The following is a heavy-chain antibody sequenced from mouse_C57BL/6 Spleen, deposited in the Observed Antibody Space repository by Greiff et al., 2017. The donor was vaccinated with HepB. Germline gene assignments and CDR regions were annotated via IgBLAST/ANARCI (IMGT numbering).Heavy chain of an antibody. CDR2: INPDSSTI. D-gene: IGHD1-1*01. CDR3: ARERLGYGSSYPWYFDV. CDR1: GIDFSRYW. J-gene: IGHJ1*03. V-gene: IGHV4-1*01. Sequence: EVKLMESGGGLVQPGGSLKLSCAASGIDFSRYWMSWVRRAPGKGLEWIGEINPDSSTINYAPSLKDKFIISRDNAKNTLYLQMSKVRSEDTALYYCARERLGYGSSYPWYFDVWGTGTTVTVSS.